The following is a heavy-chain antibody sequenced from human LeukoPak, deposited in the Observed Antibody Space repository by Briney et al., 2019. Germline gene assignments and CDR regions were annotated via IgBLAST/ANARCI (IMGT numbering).Heavy chain of an antibody. V-gene: IGHV3-7*01. CDR3: ARDGYSYGFPYYYYYGMDV. CDR2: IKQDGSEK. D-gene: IGHD5-18*01. Sequence: GGSLRLSRAASGFTFSSYWMSWVRQAPGKGLEWVANIKQDGSEKYYVDSVKGRFTISRDNAKNSLYLQMNSLRAEDTAVYYCARDGYSYGFPYYYYYGMDVWGQGTTVTVSS. CDR1: GFTFSSYW. J-gene: IGHJ6*02.